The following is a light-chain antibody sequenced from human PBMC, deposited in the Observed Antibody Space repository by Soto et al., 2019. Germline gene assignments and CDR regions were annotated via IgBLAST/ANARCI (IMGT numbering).Light chain of an antibody. J-gene: IGKJ3*01. CDR2: GAS. Sequence: DIQLTQSPFFLSASVGDRVTITCRASQGIRSYLAWYQQRPGKAPELLIYGASTLRTGVASRFSGSGSGTEFTLSGSSLQPANFAPYSCQQLNNYPPVFTFSLGTKVYSK. CDR1: QGIRSY. CDR3: QQLNNYPPVFT. V-gene: IGKV1-9*01.